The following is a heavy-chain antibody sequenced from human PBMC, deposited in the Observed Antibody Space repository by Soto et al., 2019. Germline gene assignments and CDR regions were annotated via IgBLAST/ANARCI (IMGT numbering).Heavy chain of an antibody. D-gene: IGHD4-4*01. CDR1: GYTFTSYG. CDR2: ISAYNGST. V-gene: IGHV1-18*04. Sequence: ASVKVSCKASGYTFTSYGISWVRQAPGQGLEWMGWISAYNGSTNYAQKLQGRVTMTTDTSTSTAYMELRSLRSDDTAVYYCARVRSVTTPRGWFDPWGQGTLVTVSS. J-gene: IGHJ5*02. CDR3: ARVRSVTTPRGWFDP.